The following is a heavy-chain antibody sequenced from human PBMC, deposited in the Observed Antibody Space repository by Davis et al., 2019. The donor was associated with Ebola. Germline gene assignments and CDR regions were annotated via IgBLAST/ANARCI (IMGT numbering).Heavy chain of an antibody. V-gene: IGHV4-4*02. CDR3: ARDVVVVAATDWFDP. CDR2: VYHTGST. CDR1: GDSFSSSNW. Sequence: MPSETLSLTCAVSGDSFSSSNWWGWVRQPPGKGLEWIGEVYHTGSTNYNPSLKSRVTVSLDKSKNQFSLKLSSVTAADTAVYYCARDVVVVAATDWFDPWGQGTLVTVSS. D-gene: IGHD2-15*01. J-gene: IGHJ5*02.